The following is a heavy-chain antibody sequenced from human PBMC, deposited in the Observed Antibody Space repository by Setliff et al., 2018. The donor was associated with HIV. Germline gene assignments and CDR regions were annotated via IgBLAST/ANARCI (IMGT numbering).Heavy chain of an antibody. V-gene: IGHV4-59*11. Sequence: PSETLSLTCTVSGGSISSPYWSWIRQPPGKGLEWIGYIYYSGSTNYNPSLKSRVTISVDTSKNQFSLKLSSVTAADTAVYYCARGSGGYYYDSSGYLDYWGQGTLVTVSS. D-gene: IGHD3-22*01. CDR1: GGSISSPY. J-gene: IGHJ4*02. CDR2: IYYSGST. CDR3: ARGSGGYYYDSSGYLDY.